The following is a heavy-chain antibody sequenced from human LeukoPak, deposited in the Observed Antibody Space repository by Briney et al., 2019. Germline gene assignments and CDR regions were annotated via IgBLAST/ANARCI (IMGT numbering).Heavy chain of an antibody. V-gene: IGHV3-74*01. Sequence: PGGSLRLSCAASGFTFSNYWMLWVRQAPGKGLVWVSRINSDGSRTTYADSVRGRFTISRDNGKNSLYLQMNSLGAEDTAVYYCARALKDLRRRIGGTTTFEYYYYMDVWGKGTTVIISS. CDR1: GFTFSNYW. J-gene: IGHJ6*03. CDR3: ARALKDLRRRIGGTTTFEYYYYMDV. D-gene: IGHD1-26*01. CDR2: INSDGSRT.